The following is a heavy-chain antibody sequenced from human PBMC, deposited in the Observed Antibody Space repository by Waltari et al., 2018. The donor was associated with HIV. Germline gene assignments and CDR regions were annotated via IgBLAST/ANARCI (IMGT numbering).Heavy chain of an antibody. Sequence: QVQLQESGPGLVKPSHTLSLTCTVPGGSISRGSYYWSWMRQPPGKELELIGRIYTSGSTNYNPSLKSRVTISVDTSKNQFSLKLRSVTAADTAVYYCARAYYDFWSGTGSSGNWFDPWGQGTLVTVSS. CDR3: ARAYYDFWSGTGSSGNWFDP. V-gene: IGHV4-61*02. D-gene: IGHD3-3*01. CDR1: GGSISRGSYY. CDR2: IYTSGST. J-gene: IGHJ5*02.